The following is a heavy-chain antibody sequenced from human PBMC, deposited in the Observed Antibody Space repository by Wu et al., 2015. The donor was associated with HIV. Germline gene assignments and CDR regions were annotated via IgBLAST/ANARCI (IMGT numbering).Heavy chain of an antibody. CDR1: GYTFTGFY. D-gene: IGHD1-1*01. V-gene: IGHV1-2*02. J-gene: IGHJ4*02. Sequence: QVRLVQSGAEVKKPGSSVKVSCKASGYTFTGFYIHWVRQAPGQGLEWMGWIKPSSGLINYAEKFQGRVTMTRDTSINTAYMELTRLKSDDTAVYYCARNVENWGQGTLVTVSS. CDR2: IKPSSGLI. CDR3: ARNVEN.